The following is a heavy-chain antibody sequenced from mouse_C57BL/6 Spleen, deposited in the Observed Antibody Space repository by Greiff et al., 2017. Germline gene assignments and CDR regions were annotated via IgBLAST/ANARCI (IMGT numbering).Heavy chain of an antibody. V-gene: IGHV3-6*01. CDR3: ARCDYDGYCDV. J-gene: IGHJ1*03. Sequence: VQLKESGPGLVKPSQSLSLTCSVTGYSITSGYYWNWIRQFPGNKLEWMGYISYDGSNNYNPSLKNRITITRDTSKNQFFLKLSAVTTEDTATYYCARCDYDGYCDVWGTGTTVTVSS. CDR1: GYSITSGYY. D-gene: IGHD2-4*01. CDR2: ISYDGSN.